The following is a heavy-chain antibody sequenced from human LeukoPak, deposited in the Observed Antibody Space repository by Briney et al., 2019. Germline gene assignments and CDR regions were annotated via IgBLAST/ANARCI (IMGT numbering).Heavy chain of an antibody. V-gene: IGHV3-21*01. J-gene: IGHJ4*02. CDR2: ISSSSSYI. CDR3: ARGETTVVTPWSIDY. Sequence: PGGSLRLSCAASGFTFSSYSMNWVRQAPGKRLEWVSSISSSSSYIYYAHSVKGRFTTSRDNAKNSLYLQMNSLRAEDTAVYYCARGETTVVTPWSIDYWGQGTLVTVSS. CDR1: GFTFSSYS. D-gene: IGHD4-23*01.